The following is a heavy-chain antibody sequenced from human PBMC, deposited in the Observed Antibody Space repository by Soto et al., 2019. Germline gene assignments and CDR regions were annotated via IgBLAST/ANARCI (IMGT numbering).Heavy chain of an antibody. Sequence: SETLSLTCAVYCGDFSGYYWSWIRQPPGKGLEGIGEINPSGSTNYNPSLESRVTISVDTSKKHFSLKLSCATAADTAVYYCARVVTRGNWFAPWGQGTLVTVSS. CDR2: INPSGST. J-gene: IGHJ5*02. D-gene: IGHD5-18*01. CDR3: ARVVTRGNWFAP. V-gene: IGHV4-34*01. CDR1: CGDFSGYY.